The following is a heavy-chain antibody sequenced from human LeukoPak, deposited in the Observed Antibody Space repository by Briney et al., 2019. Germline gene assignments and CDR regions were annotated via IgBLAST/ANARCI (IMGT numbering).Heavy chain of an antibody. CDR2: LNPISGVT. V-gene: IGHV1-2*02. J-gene: IGHJ4*02. CDR3: AKGPLIYTYCRHAFFDY. CDR1: GHTFPAYS. Sequence: EASVMVYCKASGHTFPAYSIHWVRQAPGQGLECMGWLNPISGVTNFAQKFQDTVTMHRATSTTTVYMSLNGPTSDVTAVYCCAKGPLIYTYCRHAFFDYWGQGTLVTVSS. D-gene: IGHD3-16*01.